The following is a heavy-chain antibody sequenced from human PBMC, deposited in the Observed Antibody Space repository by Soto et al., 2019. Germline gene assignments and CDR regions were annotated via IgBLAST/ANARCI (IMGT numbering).Heavy chain of an antibody. CDR2: MSGSSSTT. Sequence: EVRLLESGGGLVKPGGSLRLSCATFGLTFSNYAMSWVRQAPGGGLEWVSSMSGSSSTTYYADSLRGRFTISRDRSKNTLYLQMSSLRAEDTALYYCAKNQERELPRVIDFWGQGTLVTVSS. CDR1: GLTFSNYA. J-gene: IGHJ4*02. CDR3: AKNQERELPRVIDF. V-gene: IGHV3-23*01. D-gene: IGHD1-7*01.